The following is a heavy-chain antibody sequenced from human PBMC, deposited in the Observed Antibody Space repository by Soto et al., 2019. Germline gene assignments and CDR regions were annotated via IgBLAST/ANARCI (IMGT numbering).Heavy chain of an antibody. Sequence: GGSLRLSCAASGFTFSSYSMNWVRQAPGKGLEWVSSISSSSSYIYYADSVKGRFTISRDNAKNSLYLQMNSLRAEDTAVYYCARDSAAGTPYGMDVWGQGTTVTVSS. CDR1: GFTFSSYS. D-gene: IGHD6-13*01. J-gene: IGHJ6*02. CDR3: ARDSAAGTPYGMDV. V-gene: IGHV3-21*01. CDR2: ISSSSSYI.